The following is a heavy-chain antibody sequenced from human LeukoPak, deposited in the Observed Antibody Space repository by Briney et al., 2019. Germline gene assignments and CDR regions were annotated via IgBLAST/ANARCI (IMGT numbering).Heavy chain of an antibody. CDR2: ISGSSSYI. CDR3: ARDPYSSGWYKDAFDI. J-gene: IGHJ3*02. V-gene: IGHV3-21*01. D-gene: IGHD6-19*01. CDR1: GFTFSSYS. Sequence: GGSLRLSCAASGFTFSSYSMNWVRQAPGKGLEWVSSISGSSSYINYADSVKGRFTISRDNAQNSLFLQLNSLRAEDTAVYYCARDPYSSGWYKDAFDIWGRGTMVTVSS.